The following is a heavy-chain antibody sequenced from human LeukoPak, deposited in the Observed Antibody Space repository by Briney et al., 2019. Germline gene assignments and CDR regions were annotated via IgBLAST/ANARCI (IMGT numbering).Heavy chain of an antibody. D-gene: IGHD2-8*01. CDR2: INPNSGGT. J-gene: IGHJ6*02. CDR1: GYTFTGYY. Sequence: ASVKVSCKASGYTFTGYYMHWVRHAPGQGLEWMGWINPNSGGTNYAQKFQGRVTMTRDTSISTAYMELSRLRSDDTAVYYCARTVHATTYYYYGMDVWGQGTTVTVSS. V-gene: IGHV1-2*02. CDR3: ARTVHATTYYYYGMDV.